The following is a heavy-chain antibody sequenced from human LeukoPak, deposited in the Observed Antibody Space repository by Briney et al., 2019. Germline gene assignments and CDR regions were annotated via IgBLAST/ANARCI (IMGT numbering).Heavy chain of an antibody. V-gene: IGHV1-8*01. D-gene: IGHD2-2*02. Sequence: GASVKVSCKAARCTFTSYDINWVRQAPGQGLEWMGWMNPDSGNTGYAQKFQGRVSMTRNTSISTAYMELGGLTSDDTAVYFCARGSHRGYCTTSNCYTVVYWGQGTLVSVSS. CDR3: ARGSHRGYCTTSNCYTVVY. CDR2: MNPDSGNT. CDR1: RCTFTSYD. J-gene: IGHJ4*01.